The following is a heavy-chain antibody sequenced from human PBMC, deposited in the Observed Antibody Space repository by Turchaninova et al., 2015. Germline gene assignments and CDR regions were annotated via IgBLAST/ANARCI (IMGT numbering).Heavy chain of an antibody. CDR3: ARGRWSRNWCDP. Sequence: QVQLQQWGAGLLKPSETLSLTFAVYCGSFSGYYWSWIRQPPGKGLVWSGEINNSGSTNSNTSLKSRVTISVDTSKNQFALKLSSVTAADTAVYYWARGRWSRNWCDPWGQGTLVTVSS. CDR1: CGSFSGYY. CDR2: INNSGST. D-gene: IGHD2-8*01. J-gene: IGHJ5*02. V-gene: IGHV4-34*01.